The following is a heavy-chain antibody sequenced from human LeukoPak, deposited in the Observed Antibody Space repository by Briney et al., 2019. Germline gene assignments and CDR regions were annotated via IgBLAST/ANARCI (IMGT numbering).Heavy chain of an antibody. D-gene: IGHD6-19*01. CDR3: ASVGYSSGWYSNY. CDR1: GYSISSGFY. J-gene: IGHJ4*02. V-gene: IGHV4-38-2*02. CDR2: IYHSGST. Sequence: SETLSLTCTVSGYSISSGFYWGWIRQPPGKGLEWIGNIYHSGSTYYNPTLKSRVTISVDTSKNQFSLKLSSVTAADTAVYYCASVGYSSGWYSNYWGQGTLVTVSS.